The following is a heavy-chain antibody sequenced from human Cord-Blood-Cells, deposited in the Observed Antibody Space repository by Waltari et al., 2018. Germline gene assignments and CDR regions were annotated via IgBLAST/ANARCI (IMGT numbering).Heavy chain of an antibody. V-gene: IGHV3-30*04. CDR1: GFTFSRYA. CDR3: ARELGSSSSAFDI. J-gene: IGHJ3*02. Sequence: QVQLVESGGGVVQPGRSLRLSCAAPGFTFSRYAMHWVRQAPGKGLEWVAVISYDGSNKYYADSVKGRFTISRDNSKNTLYLQMNSLRAEDTAVYYCARELGSSSSAFDIWGQGTMVTVSS. CDR2: ISYDGSNK. D-gene: IGHD6-6*01.